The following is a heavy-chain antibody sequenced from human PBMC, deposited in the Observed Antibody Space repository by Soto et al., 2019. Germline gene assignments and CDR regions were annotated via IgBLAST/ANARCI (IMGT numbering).Heavy chain of an antibody. V-gene: IGHV2-26*01. D-gene: IGHD3-3*01. J-gene: IGHJ6*02. CDR1: GFSLSNARMG. Sequence: QVTLKESGPVLVKPTETLTLTCTVSGFSLSNARMGVSWIRQPPGKALEWLAHIFSNDEKSYSTSLKSRLTISKDTSKSQVVLTMTNMDPVDTATYYCARIGPQYYDFWSGYYTPGDHYYYYYGMDVWGQGTTVTVSS. CDR3: ARIGPQYYDFWSGYYTPGDHYYYYYGMDV. CDR2: IFSNDEK.